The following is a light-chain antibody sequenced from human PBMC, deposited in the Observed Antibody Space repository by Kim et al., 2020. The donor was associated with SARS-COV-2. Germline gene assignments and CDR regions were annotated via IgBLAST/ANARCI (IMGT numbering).Light chain of an antibody. V-gene: IGLV3-21*04. J-gene: IGLJ6*01. CDR3: QVWDSSSDHNV. Sequence: SYELTQPPSVSVAPGKTARITCGGNNIGSKSVHWYQQKPGQAPVLVIYYDSDRPSGIPERFSGSNSGNTATLTISRVEAGDEADYYCQVWDSSSDHNVFGSGTKVTV. CDR2: YDS. CDR1: NIGSKS.